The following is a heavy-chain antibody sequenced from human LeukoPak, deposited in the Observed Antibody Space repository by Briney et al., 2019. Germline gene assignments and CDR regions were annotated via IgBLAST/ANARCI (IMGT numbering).Heavy chain of an antibody. D-gene: IGHD3-10*01. J-gene: IGHJ4*02. CDR3: AKGKNTGSYLSHVDY. Sequence: PGRSLRLSCAASGFTFDDYAMHWVRQAPGKGLGWVSGISWNSGSIGYADSVKGRFTISRDNSKNSLYLQMNSLRTEDTALYYCAKGKNTGSYLSHVDYWGQGTLVTVSS. V-gene: IGHV3-9*01. CDR1: GFTFDDYA. CDR2: ISWNSGSI.